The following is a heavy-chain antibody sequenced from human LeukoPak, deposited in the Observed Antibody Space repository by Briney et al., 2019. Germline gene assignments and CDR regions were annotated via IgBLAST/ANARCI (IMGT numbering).Heavy chain of an antibody. CDR1: GGSITSYN. Sequence: SETLSLTCTVSGGSITSYNWNWIRQPPGKGLEWFGYISDSGSTKYNPSLISRVTISVDTTKNQFSLKLSSVTASDTAVYYCARRRVGDLTVGSNTWFDPWGQGALVTVSS. D-gene: IGHD2-2*01. V-gene: IGHV4-59*08. J-gene: IGHJ5*02. CDR2: ISDSGST. CDR3: ARRRVGDLTVGSNTWFDP.